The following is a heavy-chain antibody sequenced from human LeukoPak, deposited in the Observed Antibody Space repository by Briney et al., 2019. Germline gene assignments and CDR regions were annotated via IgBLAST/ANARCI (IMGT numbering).Heavy chain of an antibody. CDR3: AKARSLYYYDSSGYFLPIYYFDY. V-gene: IGHV3-23*01. J-gene: IGHJ4*02. Sequence: PGGSLRLSCAASGFPLSNYAMSWVRQAPGKGLEWVSGISGSGDGTNYADPVKGRFTISRDNSKNTLYLQMNSLRAEDTAVYYCAKARSLYYYDSSGYFLPIYYFDYWGQGTRVTVSS. D-gene: IGHD3-22*01. CDR2: ISGSGDGT. CDR1: GFPLSNYA.